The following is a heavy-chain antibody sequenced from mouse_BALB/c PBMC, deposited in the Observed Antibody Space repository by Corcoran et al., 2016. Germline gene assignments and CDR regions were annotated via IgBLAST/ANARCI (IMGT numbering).Heavy chain of an antibody. CDR2: INTYTGEP. J-gene: IGHJ4*01. CDR3: ARGPRDYYAMDY. CDR1: GYTFTNYG. Sequence: QIQLVQSGPELKNPGETVKISCKASGYTFTNYGMNWVKQAPGKGLKWMGWINTYTGEPTYADDFKGRFAFSLETSASTAYLQINNLKNEDTATYFCARGPRDYYAMDYWGQGTSVTVSS. V-gene: IGHV9-3-1*01.